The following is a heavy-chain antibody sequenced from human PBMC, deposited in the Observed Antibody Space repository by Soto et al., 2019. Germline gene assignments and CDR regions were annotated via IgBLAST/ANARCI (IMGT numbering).Heavy chain of an antibody. D-gene: IGHD2-2*02. CDR3: ARGDCSAAGCYIHYYYGMDV. V-gene: IGHV3-23*01. J-gene: IGHJ6*02. CDR1: GFTFRNYA. Sequence: PGGSLRLSCAAAGFTFRNYAMSWFRQAPGKGLEWVSAISRSGGTSYYADFVKGRFTISRDNAKNTLYLQMDNLRAEDTAVYYCARGDCSAAGCYIHYYYGMDVWGQGTTVTVSS. CDR2: ISRSGGTS.